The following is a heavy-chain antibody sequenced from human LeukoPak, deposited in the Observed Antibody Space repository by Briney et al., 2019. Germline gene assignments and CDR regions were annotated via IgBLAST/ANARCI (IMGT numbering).Heavy chain of an antibody. CDR3: ARSVQNPYYYYYGMDV. J-gene: IGHJ6*04. V-gene: IGHV3-48*03. CDR2: ISSSCSTI. D-gene: IGHD1-1*01. Sequence: GGTLRLSCAASGFTFSSYEMNWVRQAPGKGREWVSYISSSCSTIYYADSVKGRFTISRDNAKNSLYLQMNSLRAEDTAVYYCARSVQNPYYYYYGMDVWGKGTTVTVSS. CDR1: GFTFSSYE.